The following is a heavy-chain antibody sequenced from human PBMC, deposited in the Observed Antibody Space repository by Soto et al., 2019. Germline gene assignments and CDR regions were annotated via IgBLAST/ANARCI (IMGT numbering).Heavy chain of an antibody. V-gene: IGHV3-30*18. CDR3: AKKGQQWGMDV. CDR1: GFTFSSYG. CDR2: ISYDGSNK. D-gene: IGHD6-19*01. J-gene: IGHJ6*02. Sequence: QVQLVESGGGVVQPGRSLRLSCAASGFTFSSYGMHWVRQAPGKGLEWVAVISYDGSNKYYADSVKGRFTISRDNSKNTLYLQMNSLRAEDTAVYYCAKKGQQWGMDVWGQGTTVTVSS.